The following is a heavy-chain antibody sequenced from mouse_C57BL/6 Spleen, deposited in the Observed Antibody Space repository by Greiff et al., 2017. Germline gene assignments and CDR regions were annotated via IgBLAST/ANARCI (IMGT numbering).Heavy chain of an antibody. Sequence: QVQLQQSGAELVRPGTSVKVSCKASGYAFTNYLIEWVKQRPGQGLEWIGVINPGSGGTNYNEKFKGKATLTADKSSSTAYMQLSSLTSEDSAVYFCARSNSDYYGSRPLFAYWGQGTLVTVSA. CDR3: ARSNSDYYGSRPLFAY. CDR1: GYAFTNYL. J-gene: IGHJ3*01. V-gene: IGHV1-54*01. D-gene: IGHD1-1*01. CDR2: INPGSGGT.